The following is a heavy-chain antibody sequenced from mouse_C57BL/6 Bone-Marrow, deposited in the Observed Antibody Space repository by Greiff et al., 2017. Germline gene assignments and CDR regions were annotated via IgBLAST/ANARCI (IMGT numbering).Heavy chain of an antibody. Sequence: EVKLVESGGGLVKPGGSLKLSCAASGFTFSDYGMHWVRQAPEKGLEWVAYISSGSSTIYYADTVKGRFNISRDNAKNTLFLQMTSLRSEESAMYYCARNGDGDYAMDYWGQGTSVTVSS. V-gene: IGHV5-17*01. CDR1: GFTFSDYG. CDR2: ISSGSSTI. CDR3: ARNGDGDYAMDY. J-gene: IGHJ4*01. D-gene: IGHD2-3*01.